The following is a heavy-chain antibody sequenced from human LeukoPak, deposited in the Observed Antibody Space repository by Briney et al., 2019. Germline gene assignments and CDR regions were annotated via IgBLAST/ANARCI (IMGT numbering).Heavy chain of an antibody. CDR3: ARQGDNFDY. Sequence: SETLSLTCTVSGGSISSSSYYWGWIRQPPGKGLERIGSIYYSGSTYYNPSLKSRVTISVDTSKNQFSLKLSSVTAADTAVYYCARQGDNFDYWGQGTLVTVSS. V-gene: IGHV4-39*01. CDR2: IYYSGST. J-gene: IGHJ4*02. CDR1: GGSISSSSYY. D-gene: IGHD2-15*01.